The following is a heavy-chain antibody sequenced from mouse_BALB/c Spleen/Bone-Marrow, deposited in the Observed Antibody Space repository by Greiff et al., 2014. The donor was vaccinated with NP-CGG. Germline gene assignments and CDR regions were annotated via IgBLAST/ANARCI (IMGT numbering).Heavy chain of an antibody. D-gene: IGHD2-4*01. V-gene: IGHV3-1*02. CDR2: IHYSGST. J-gene: IGHJ3*01. Sequence: VQLQQSGPDLVKPSQSLSLTCTVTGYSITSGYSWHWIRQFPGNKLEWMGYIHYSGSTNYNPSLKSRISTTRDTSKNQFFLQLNSVTTEDTATYYCARSYYDYSWFAYWGQGTLVTVSA. CDR3: ARSYYDYSWFAY. CDR1: GYSITSGYS.